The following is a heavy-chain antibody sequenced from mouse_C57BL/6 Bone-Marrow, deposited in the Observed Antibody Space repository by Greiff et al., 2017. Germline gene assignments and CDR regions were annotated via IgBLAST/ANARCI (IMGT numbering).Heavy chain of an antibody. CDR1: GFTFSDYG. Sequence: DVKLVESGGGLVKPGGSLKLSCAASGFTFSDYGMHWVRQAPEKGLEWVAYISSGSSTIYYADTVKGRFTISRDNAKNTLFLQIISLRSEDTAMYYCARSVLYAMDYWGQGTSVTVSS. V-gene: IGHV5-17*01. CDR2: ISSGSSTI. J-gene: IGHJ4*01. CDR3: ARSVLYAMDY.